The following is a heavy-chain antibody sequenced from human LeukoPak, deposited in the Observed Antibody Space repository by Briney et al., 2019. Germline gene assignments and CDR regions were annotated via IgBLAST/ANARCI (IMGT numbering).Heavy chain of an antibody. J-gene: IGHJ4*02. D-gene: IGHD6-19*01. CDR1: GLPIGDFA. CDR2: ISGGSGSST. CDR3: AKGSSSGWPYFFDY. V-gene: IGHV3-23*01. Sequence: GGSLRLSCVASGLPIGDFAMHWVRQAPGQGLEWVSAISGGSGSSTYYADAVKGRFSISRDNSRTTLSVQMNSLRAEDTAVYYCAKGSSSGWPYFFDYWGQGTLVTVSS.